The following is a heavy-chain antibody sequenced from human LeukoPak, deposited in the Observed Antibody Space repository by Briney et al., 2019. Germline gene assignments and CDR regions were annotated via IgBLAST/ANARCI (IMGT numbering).Heavy chain of an antibody. J-gene: IGHJ3*01. Sequence: GESLKISCKGSGYSFTSYWIGWVRQMPGKGLGWRGIIYPGDSDTRYSPSFQGQVTISVDKSISTAYLEWSSLKASDTAIYYCARHVSSSRVAYDVWGQGTMVTVSS. CDR3: ARHVSSSRVAYDV. CDR1: GYSFTSYW. CDR2: IYPGDSDT. V-gene: IGHV5-51*01. D-gene: IGHD2-2*01.